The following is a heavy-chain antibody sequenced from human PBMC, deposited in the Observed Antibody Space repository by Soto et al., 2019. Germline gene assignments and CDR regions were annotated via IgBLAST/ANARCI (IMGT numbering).Heavy chain of an antibody. Sequence: QVQLVQSGAEVKKPGASVKVSCKASGYTFTGYYMHWVRQAPGQGLEWMGWINPNSGGTNYAQKFQGWVTMTRDTSISTAYMELSMLRSDDTAVHYCARGLANDSSGYYYGGSMGDDYYFDYWGQGTLVTVSS. D-gene: IGHD3-22*01. V-gene: IGHV1-2*04. CDR3: ARGLANDSSGYYYGGSMGDDYYFDY. CDR2: INPNSGGT. CDR1: GYTFTGYY. J-gene: IGHJ4*02.